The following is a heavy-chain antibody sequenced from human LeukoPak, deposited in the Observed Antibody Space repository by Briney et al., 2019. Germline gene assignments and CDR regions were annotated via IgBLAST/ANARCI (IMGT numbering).Heavy chain of an antibody. D-gene: IGHD3-10*01. V-gene: IGHV4-59*08. J-gene: IGHJ4*02. CDR2: IYYSGST. CDR3: ARIVTGWFGELLDY. Sequence: SETLSLTCTVSGGSISSYYWSWIRQPPGKGLEWIGYIYYSGSTYYNPSLKSRVTISVDTPKNQFSLKLSSVTAADTAVYYCARIVTGWFGELLDYWGQGTLVTVSS. CDR1: GGSISSYY.